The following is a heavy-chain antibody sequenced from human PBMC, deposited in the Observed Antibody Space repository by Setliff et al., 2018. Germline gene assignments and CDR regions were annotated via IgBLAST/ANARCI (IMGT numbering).Heavy chain of an antibody. V-gene: IGHV4-31*03. Sequence: PSETLSLTCTVSGGPINSDRYYWGWIRQHPGKGLEWIGYIYYSGSTYYNPSLKSRVTISVDTSKNQFSLKLSSVTAADTAVYYCAREPTRTGGFYYLDVWGEGTTVTVSS. CDR1: GGPINSDRYY. CDR3: AREPTRTGGFYYLDV. J-gene: IGHJ6*03. CDR2: IYYSGST. D-gene: IGHD2-2*01.